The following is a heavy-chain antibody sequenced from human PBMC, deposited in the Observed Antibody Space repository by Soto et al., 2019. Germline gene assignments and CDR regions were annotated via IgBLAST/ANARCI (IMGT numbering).Heavy chain of an antibody. CDR1: GGSISIGTYS. D-gene: IGHD2-15*01. J-gene: IGHJ4*02. CDR2: IYHSGSF. Sequence: PSETLSLTCDVSGGSISIGTYSWNWIRQPPGKGLEWIGYIYHSGSFYYNPSLKSRVTISIDRSKNQFSLNLSSVTAADTAVYYCVRASGCCSGGTCFPFDYWGRGTLVTVSS. V-gene: IGHV4-30-2*01. CDR3: VRASGCCSGGTCFPFDY.